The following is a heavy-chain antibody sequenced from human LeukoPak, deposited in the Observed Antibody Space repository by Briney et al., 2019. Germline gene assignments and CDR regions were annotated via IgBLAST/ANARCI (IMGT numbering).Heavy chain of an antibody. CDR3: ARNYDNSGYYYVGGES. V-gene: IGHV3-30-3*01. J-gene: IGHJ5*02. CDR1: GFTFRDYA. CDR2: VIYDGSDK. Sequence: GGSLRLSCSASGFTFRDYAMHWVRQAPGKGLEWLAVVIYDGSDKYYADSVKGRFTTSRDNSKNTLFLQMNRLRTEDTGVYYCARNYDNSGYYYVGGESWGQGTLVTVSP. D-gene: IGHD3-22*01.